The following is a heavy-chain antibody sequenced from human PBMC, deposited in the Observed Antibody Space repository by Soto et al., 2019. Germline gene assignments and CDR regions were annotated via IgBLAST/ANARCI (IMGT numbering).Heavy chain of an antibody. CDR2: ISYDGSNK. D-gene: IGHD3-3*01. V-gene: IGHV3-30-3*01. Sequence: RRLSCAASGFTFSSYAMHWVRQAPGKGLEWVAVISYDGSNKYYADSVKGRFTISRDNSKNTLYLQMNSLRAEDTAVYYCARDRTSGYSQSYYYYYGMDVWGQGTTVTVSS. J-gene: IGHJ6*02. CDR3: ARDRTSGYSQSYYYYYGMDV. CDR1: GFTFSSYA.